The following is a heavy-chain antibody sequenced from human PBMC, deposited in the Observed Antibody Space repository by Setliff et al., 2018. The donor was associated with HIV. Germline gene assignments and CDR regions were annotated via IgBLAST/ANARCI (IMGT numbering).Heavy chain of an antibody. V-gene: IGHV1-46*01. CDR3: ASAYDYYMDV. J-gene: IGHJ6*03. CDR2: LNPNGGST. Sequence: ASVKVSCKTSGYAFTYYYIHWVRQAPGQGLEWLGTLNPNGGSTTYAQKFQGRVTMTRDTSTSTVYMELRSLRPEDTAVYYCASAYDYYMDVWGKGTTVTVSS. CDR1: GYAFTYYY.